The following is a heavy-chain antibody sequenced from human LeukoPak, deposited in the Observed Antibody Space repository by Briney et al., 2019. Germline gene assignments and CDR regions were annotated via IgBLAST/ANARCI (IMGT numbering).Heavy chain of an antibody. CDR3: AKTPGYSSSWYGSFDY. J-gene: IGHJ4*02. D-gene: IGHD6-13*01. V-gene: IGHV3-23*01. CDR1: GFTFSSYA. Sequence: GGSLRLSCAASGFTFSSYAMSWVRQAPGKGLEWVSAISGSGGSTYYADSVKGRFTVSRDNSKNTLYLQMNSLRAEDTAVYYCAKTPGYSSSWYGSFDYWGQGTLVTVSS. CDR2: ISGSGGST.